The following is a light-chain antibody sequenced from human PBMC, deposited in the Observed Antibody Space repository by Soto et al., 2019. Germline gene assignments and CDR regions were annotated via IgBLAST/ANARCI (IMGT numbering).Light chain of an antibody. Sequence: QSVLTQPPSVSAAPGQKVTISCSGSSSDIGNNYVSWYQHIPGTPPKLLIYETNKRPSGIPDRFSASKSGTSASLGITGLQTRDEADYYCGTWDNSLSADVFGSGTKVTVL. CDR3: GTWDNSLSADV. CDR1: SSDIGNNY. V-gene: IGLV1-51*02. J-gene: IGLJ1*01. CDR2: ETN.